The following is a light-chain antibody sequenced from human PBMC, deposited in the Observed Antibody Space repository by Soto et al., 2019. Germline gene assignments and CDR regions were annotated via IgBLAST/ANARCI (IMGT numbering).Light chain of an antibody. J-gene: IGKJ5*01. CDR2: DAS. CDR3: QQRHMWPIT. V-gene: IGKV3-11*01. CDR1: QSVSNY. Sequence: EILMTHSPATLSVSPCERATLSFRASQSVSNYLAWYQQKPGQAPRLLIFDASNRATGIPPRFSGSGSGTDFTLTISSLEPEDSAVYYCQQRHMWPITFGQGTRLEI.